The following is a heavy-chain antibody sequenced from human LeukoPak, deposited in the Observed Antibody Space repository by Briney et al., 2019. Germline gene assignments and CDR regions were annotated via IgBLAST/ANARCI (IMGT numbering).Heavy chain of an antibody. D-gene: IGHD5-24*01. J-gene: IGHJ4*02. V-gene: IGHV3-15*01. CDR2: TKSKTDGGTI. Sequence: GGSLRLSCAASGFTFSNAWMSWVRQAPGKGLEWVGRTKSKTDGGTIDYAAPVKGRFTISRDDSKNTMYLQINSLKTEDTAVYYCRRDGFSSMHWGQGTLVTVSS. CDR3: RRDGFSSMH. CDR1: GFTFSNAW.